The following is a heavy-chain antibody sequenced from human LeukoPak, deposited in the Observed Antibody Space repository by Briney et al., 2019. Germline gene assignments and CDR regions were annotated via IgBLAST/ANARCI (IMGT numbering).Heavy chain of an antibody. CDR2: ISVSSNQI. Sequence: SGGSLRLSCAASGFTFNTYSMNWVRQAPGKGLEWVSSISVSSNQILYSDSVKGRFTISRDNAKNSLYLQMNSLRAEDTAVYYCARDPTCSSTSCYRTQPYYYYYYMDVWGKGTTVTVSS. J-gene: IGHJ6*03. CDR1: GFTFNTYS. CDR3: ARDPTCSSTSCYRTQPYYYYYYMDV. D-gene: IGHD2-2*01. V-gene: IGHV3-21*01.